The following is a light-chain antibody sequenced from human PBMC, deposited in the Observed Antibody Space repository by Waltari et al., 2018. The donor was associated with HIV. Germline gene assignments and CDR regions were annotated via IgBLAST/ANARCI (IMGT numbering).Light chain of an antibody. CDR3: QQRTNWPPWS. Sequence: EIVLTQSPATLSLSPGERATLSCRASGSISRYLAWYQQKPGQAPRLLISDASNRANGIPARFSGSGSGTDCTLTISYLEPEEFAVYYCQQRTNWPPWSVGQGTKVEIK. V-gene: IGKV3-11*01. CDR2: DAS. CDR1: GSISRY. J-gene: IGKJ1*01.